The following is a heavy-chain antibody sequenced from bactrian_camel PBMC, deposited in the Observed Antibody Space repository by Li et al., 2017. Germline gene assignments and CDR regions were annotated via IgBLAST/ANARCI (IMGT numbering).Heavy chain of an antibody. D-gene: IGHD2*01. CDR3: AANKPPCYYSETLAAQADDFNH. J-gene: IGHJ4*01. CDR1: GDSSSTIC. Sequence: VQLVESGGGSVQAGGSLTLSCVASGDSSSTICMAWFHQAPGKEREGVAAAGDDDVTSYTDSVKGRFTISKDTAKNTLYLQMDNLKPEDTAMYYCAANKPPCYYSETLAAQADDFNHWGQGTQVTVS. V-gene: IGHV3S53*01. CDR2: AGDDDVT.